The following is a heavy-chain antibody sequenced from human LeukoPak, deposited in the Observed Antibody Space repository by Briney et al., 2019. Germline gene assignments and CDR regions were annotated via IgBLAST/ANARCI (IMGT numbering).Heavy chain of an antibody. V-gene: IGHV4-34*01. CDR2: INHSGST. CDR1: GGSFSGYY. CDR3: ARTAMVYFDY. D-gene: IGHD5-18*01. J-gene: IGHJ4*02. Sequence: SETLSLTCAVYGGSFSGYYWSWIRQPPGKGLEWIGEINHSGSTNYNPSLKSRVTISVDTSKNQSSLKLSSVTAADTAVYYCARTAMVYFDYWGQGTLVTVSS.